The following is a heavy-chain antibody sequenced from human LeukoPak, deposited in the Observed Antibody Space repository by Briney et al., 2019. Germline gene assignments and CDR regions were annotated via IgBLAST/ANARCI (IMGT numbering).Heavy chain of an antibody. CDR1: GFTFSSYW. CDR3: ARDGYSSGWFYFDY. V-gene: IGHV3-74*01. CDR2: INTDGSST. Sequence: QPGGSLRLSCAASGFTFSSYWMHWVRQAPGKGLVWVSRINTDGSSTSYADSVKGRFTISRDNGKNTLYLQMNSLRAEDTAVYYCARDGYSSGWFYFDYWGQGTLVTVSS. J-gene: IGHJ4*02. D-gene: IGHD6-19*01.